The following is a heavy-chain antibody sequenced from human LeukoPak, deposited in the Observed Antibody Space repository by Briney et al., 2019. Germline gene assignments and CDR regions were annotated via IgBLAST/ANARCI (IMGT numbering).Heavy chain of an antibody. CDR2: IYYSGST. CDR1: GGSISSHY. D-gene: IGHD7-27*01. Sequence: SETLSLTCTVSGGSISSHYWSWIRQPPGKGLEWIGYIYYSGSTNYNPSLKSRVTISVDTSKNQFSLKLSSVTAADTAVYYCARDQLGTFDYWGQGTLVTVFS. CDR3: ARDQLGTFDY. J-gene: IGHJ4*02. V-gene: IGHV4-59*11.